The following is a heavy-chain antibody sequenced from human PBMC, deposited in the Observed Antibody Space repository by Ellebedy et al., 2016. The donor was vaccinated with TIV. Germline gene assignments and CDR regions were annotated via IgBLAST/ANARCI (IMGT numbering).Heavy chain of an antibody. Sequence: SETLSLXXVVSGGSISNIGYSWSWIRQPPGKGLEWIGYIYHSGTTYYNPSLKSRVTISVDRSKNQFSLKVSSVTAADTAVYYCARGRDYGGNSGYSDYWGQGTLVTVSS. CDR2: IYHSGTT. J-gene: IGHJ4*02. CDR3: ARGRDYGGNSGYSDY. V-gene: IGHV4-30-2*01. D-gene: IGHD4-23*01. CDR1: GGSISNIGYS.